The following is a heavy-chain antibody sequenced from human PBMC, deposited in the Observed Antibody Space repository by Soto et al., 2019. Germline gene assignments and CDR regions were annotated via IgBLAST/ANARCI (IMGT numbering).Heavy chain of an antibody. Sequence: PSETLSLTCDVYCGSFSGYYWSWIRQPPGKGLEWIGEIIHSGSTNYNPSLKSRVTMSIDKSKNQFSLNLSSVTAADTAVYYCARGPFPGYYDSTGYYSAYYALDVWGQGTTVTVSS. D-gene: IGHD3-22*01. J-gene: IGHJ6*02. V-gene: IGHV4-34*01. CDR3: ARGPFPGYYDSTGYYSAYYALDV. CDR1: CGSFSGYY. CDR2: IIHSGST.